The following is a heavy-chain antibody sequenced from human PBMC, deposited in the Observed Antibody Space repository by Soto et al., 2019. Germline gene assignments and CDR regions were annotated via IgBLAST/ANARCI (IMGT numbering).Heavy chain of an antibody. CDR2: IYYSGST. V-gene: IGHV4-31*03. CDR3: ARVFGFGGMDV. D-gene: IGHD3-10*01. Sequence: SETLSLTCTVSGGSISSGGYYWSWIRQHPGKGLEWIGNIYYSGSTYYNPSLKSRVTISVDTSKNQFSLKLSSVIAADTAVYYRARVFGFGGMDVWGQGTTVTVSS. J-gene: IGHJ6*02. CDR1: GGSISSGGYY.